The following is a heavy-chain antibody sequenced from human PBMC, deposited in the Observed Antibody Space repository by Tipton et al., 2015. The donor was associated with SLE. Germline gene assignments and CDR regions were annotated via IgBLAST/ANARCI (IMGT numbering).Heavy chain of an antibody. V-gene: IGHV4-59*01. Sequence: TLSLTCSVSDGSITSYYWSWIRQPPGKGLDWIGTISYSGSSNQNPSLKGRVTIFLDTAKNQLSLKLTSATAAGTAVYYCATKAVTAPDHWCRHRRGRGAPVTVSS. J-gene: IGHJ2*01. CDR3: ATKAVTAPDHWCRHR. D-gene: IGHD4-11*01. CDR2: ISYSGSS. CDR1: DGSITSYY.